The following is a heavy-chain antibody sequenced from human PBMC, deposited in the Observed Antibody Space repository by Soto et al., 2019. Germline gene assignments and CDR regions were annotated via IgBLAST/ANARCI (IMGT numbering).Heavy chain of an antibody. J-gene: IGHJ6*02. Sequence: QVQLVQSGAEVKKPGSSVKVSCKASGGTFSSYAISWVRQAPGQGLEWMGGIVPIFGTANYAQKFQGRVTLTANDSTRTAYMELSSLRSADTAVNYCATSHLRDSYGFGNGMDVWGQGTTVTVSS. CDR3: ATSHLRDSYGFGNGMDV. D-gene: IGHD5-18*01. V-gene: IGHV1-69*12. CDR2: IVPIFGTA. CDR1: GGTFSSYA.